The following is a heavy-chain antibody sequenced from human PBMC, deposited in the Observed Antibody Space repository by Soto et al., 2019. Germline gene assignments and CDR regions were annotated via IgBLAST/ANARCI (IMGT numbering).Heavy chain of an antibody. CDR1: GGSISSGGYY. CDR3: ARSPSVVVAATPLNWFDP. D-gene: IGHD2-15*01. CDR2: VSYSGST. Sequence: QVQLQQSGPGLVKASQTLSLTCTVSGGSISSGGYYWSWIRQPPGQGLEWIGYVSYSGSTYYNPSLGSRFTTSLDTSNNQFSLKLTSVTAADTAVYYCARSPSVVVAATPLNWFDPWGQGTLVTVSS. J-gene: IGHJ5*02. V-gene: IGHV4-30-4*01.